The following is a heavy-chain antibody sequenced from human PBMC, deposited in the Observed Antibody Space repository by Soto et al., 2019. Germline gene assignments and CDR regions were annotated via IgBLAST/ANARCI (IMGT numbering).Heavy chain of an antibody. D-gene: IGHD3-10*01. V-gene: IGHV4-30-2*01. Sequence: PSETLSLTCAVSGGSISSGGYSWSWIRQPPGKGLEWIGYIYHSGSTYYNPSLKSRVTISVDRSKNQFSLKLSSVTAADTAVYYCARGRFVANGSGIYYYYGMDVWGQGTTVTVSS. CDR3: ARGRFVANGSGIYYYYGMDV. J-gene: IGHJ6*02. CDR1: GGSISSGGYS. CDR2: IYHSGST.